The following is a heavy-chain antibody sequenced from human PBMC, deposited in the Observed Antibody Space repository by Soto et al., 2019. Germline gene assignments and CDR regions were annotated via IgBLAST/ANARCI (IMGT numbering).Heavy chain of an antibody. Sequence: SETLSLTCSVSGGPISSSSWSWIRQPPGKGLEWIGYIYYSGSTNYNPSLKSRVTISVDTSKNQFSLKLSSVTAADTAVYYCASLTGYSSGRVDYWGQGTLLTVYS. CDR3: ASLTGYSSGRVDY. J-gene: IGHJ4*02. CDR1: GGPISSSS. V-gene: IGHV4-59*08. D-gene: IGHD6-19*01. CDR2: IYYSGST.